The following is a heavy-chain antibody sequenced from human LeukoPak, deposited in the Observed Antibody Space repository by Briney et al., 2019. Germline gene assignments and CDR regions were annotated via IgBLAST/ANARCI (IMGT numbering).Heavy chain of an antibody. D-gene: IGHD4-17*01. Sequence: ASVKVSCKASGYTFTSYYIHWVRQAPGQGLEWMGIINPSGGSTSYAQKFQGRVTMTRDMSTSTVYMELSSLRSEDTAVYYCAKDGDRDAFDIWGQGTMVTVSS. CDR2: INPSGGST. CDR1: GYTFTSYY. V-gene: IGHV1-46*01. CDR3: AKDGDRDAFDI. J-gene: IGHJ3*02.